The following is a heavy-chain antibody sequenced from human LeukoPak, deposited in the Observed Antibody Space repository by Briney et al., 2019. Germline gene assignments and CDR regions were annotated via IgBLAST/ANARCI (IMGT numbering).Heavy chain of an antibody. CDR3: ARHGYNWNDGYWFDP. V-gene: IGHV4-59*08. D-gene: IGHD1-1*01. CDR1: GGSISSYY. Sequence: SETLSLTCTVSGGSISSYYWSWIRQPPGKGLEWIGYIYYSGSTNYNPSLKSRVTISVDTSKNQFSLKLSSVTAADTAVYYCARHGYNWNDGYWFDPWGQGTLVNVSS. J-gene: IGHJ5*02. CDR2: IYYSGST.